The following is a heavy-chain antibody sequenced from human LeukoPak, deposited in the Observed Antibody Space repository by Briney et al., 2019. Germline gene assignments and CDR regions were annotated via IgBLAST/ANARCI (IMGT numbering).Heavy chain of an antibody. CDR2: LSGSGGTT. Sequence: GGSLRLSCAASGFTFSRYAMSWVRQASGKGLEWVSVLSGSGGTTIYADSVKGRFTISRDNSKNTLYLQMDSLRAEDSAVYYCVGGDSVWGAYRIIDYWGQGTLVTVSS. V-gene: IGHV3-23*01. CDR3: VGGDSVWGAYRIIDY. CDR1: GFTFSRYA. D-gene: IGHD3-16*01. J-gene: IGHJ4*02.